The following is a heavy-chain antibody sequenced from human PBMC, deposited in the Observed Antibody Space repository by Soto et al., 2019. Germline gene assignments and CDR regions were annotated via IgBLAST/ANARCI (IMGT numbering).Heavy chain of an antibody. D-gene: IGHD4-17*01. CDR3: ARVGGDDFGDYGGFDY. Sequence: PSETLSLTCTVSGGPIRDYFWTWIRQPPGKGLEWIGYIYYSGRTNYNPSLKSRVSISVDTSKNHFSLQLRSVTAADTAVYYCARVGGDDFGDYGGFDYWGQGTLVPVSS. V-gene: IGHV4-59*01. CDR1: GGPIRDYF. CDR2: IYYSGRT. J-gene: IGHJ4*02.